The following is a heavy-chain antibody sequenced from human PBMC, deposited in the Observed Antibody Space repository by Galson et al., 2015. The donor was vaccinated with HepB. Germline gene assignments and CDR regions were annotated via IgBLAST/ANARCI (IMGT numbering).Heavy chain of an antibody. J-gene: IGHJ3*02. D-gene: IGHD4/OR15-4a*01. CDR1: GGTFSTYT. Sequence: SVKVSCKASGGTFSTYTINWVRQAPGQGLEWMGRIVIILGITDYAQELKGRVSITADKSTNAAYMELSSLRSEDTAVYYCARDRTMVGSTDAFDIWGQGTMVTVSS. V-gene: IGHV1-69*04. CDR3: ARDRTMVGSTDAFDI. CDR2: IVIILGIT.